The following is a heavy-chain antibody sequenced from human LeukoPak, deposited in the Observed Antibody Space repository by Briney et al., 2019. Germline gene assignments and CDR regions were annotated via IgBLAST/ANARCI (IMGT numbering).Heavy chain of an antibody. V-gene: IGHV1-18*01. CDR3: ARGGGLVPGTWFDP. Sequence: ASVKVSCKASGYTFTNYGSSWVRQAPGQGLEWMGWISAYNGNTNYAQELQGRVTMTTDTSTSTAYLELRSLRSDDTAVYYCARGGGLVPGTWFDPWGQGTLVTVSS. J-gene: IGHJ5*02. D-gene: IGHD6-19*01. CDR2: ISAYNGNT. CDR1: GYTFTNYG.